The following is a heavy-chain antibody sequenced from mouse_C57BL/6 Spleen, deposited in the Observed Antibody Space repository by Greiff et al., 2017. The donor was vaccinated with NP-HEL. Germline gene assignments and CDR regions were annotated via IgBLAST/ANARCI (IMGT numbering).Heavy chain of an antibody. CDR3: TSDYSNYVGFAY. CDR2: IYPGNSDT. D-gene: IGHD2-5*01. CDR1: GYAFTSYW. Sequence: EVQLQESGTVLARPGASVKMSCKTSGYAFTSYWMHWVKQRPGQGLEWIGAIYPGNSDTSYNQKFKGKAKLTAVTSASTAYMELSSLTNEDSAVYYCTSDYSNYVGFAYWGQGTLVTVSA. V-gene: IGHV1-5*01. J-gene: IGHJ3*01.